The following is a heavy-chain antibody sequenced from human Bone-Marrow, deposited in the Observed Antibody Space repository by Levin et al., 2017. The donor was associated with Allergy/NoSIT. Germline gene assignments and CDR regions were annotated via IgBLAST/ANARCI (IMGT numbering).Heavy chain of an antibody. CDR1: GFTFSSNA. V-gene: IGHV3-23*01. CDR3: AGDLKAAADKNY. J-gene: IGHJ4*02. CDR2: ISGTGGST. D-gene: IGHD6-13*01. Sequence: GGSLRLSCAVSGFTFSSNAMSWVRQAPGKGLGWVSAISGTGGSTYYADSVKGRFTIPTDNSKNTLYVQMNSLGAEDTAVYCCAGDLKAAADKNYWGQGTLVTVSS.